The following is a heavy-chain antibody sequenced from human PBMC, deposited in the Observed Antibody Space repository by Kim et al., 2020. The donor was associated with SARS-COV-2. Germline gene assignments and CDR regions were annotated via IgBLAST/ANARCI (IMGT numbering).Heavy chain of an antibody. J-gene: IGHJ6*02. D-gene: IGHD5-12*01. CDR1: GFTFDDYA. Sequence: GGSLRLSCAASGFTFDDYAMHWVRQAPGKGLEWVSLISGDGGSTYYADSVKGRFTISRDNSKNSLYLQMNSLRTEDIALYYCAKDISGYSGYDFDYYYYGMDVWGQGTTVTVSS. V-gene: IGHV3-43*02. CDR3: AKDISGYSGYDFDYYYYGMDV. CDR2: ISGDGGST.